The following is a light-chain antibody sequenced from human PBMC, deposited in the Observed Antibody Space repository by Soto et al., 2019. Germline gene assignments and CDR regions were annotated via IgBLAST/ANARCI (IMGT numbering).Light chain of an antibody. CDR1: SSDVGGYNY. CDR3: SSYTSSSTPYV. Sequence: QSALTQPASVSGSPGQSITISCTGTSSDVGGYNYVSWYQQHPGKAPKLMIYDVTNRPSGVSNRFSGSKSSNTASQTISGLQAEDEADYYCSSYTSSSTPYVFGTGTKLTVL. V-gene: IGLV2-14*01. J-gene: IGLJ1*01. CDR2: DVT.